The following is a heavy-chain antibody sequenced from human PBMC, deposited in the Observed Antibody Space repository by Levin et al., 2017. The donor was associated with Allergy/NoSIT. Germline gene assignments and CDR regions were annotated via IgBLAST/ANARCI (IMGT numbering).Heavy chain of an antibody. D-gene: IGHD2-21*01. V-gene: IGHV3-9*01. CDR2: ISWNSGSI. J-gene: IGHJ5*02. CDR3: AKSPRRGVVVNWFDP. CDR1: GFTFDDYA. Sequence: PGGSLRLSCAASGFTFDDYAMHWVRQAPGKGLEWVSGISWNSGSIGYADSVKGRFTISRDNAKNSLYLQMNSLRAEDTALYYCAKSPRRGVVVNWFDPWGQGTLVTVSS.